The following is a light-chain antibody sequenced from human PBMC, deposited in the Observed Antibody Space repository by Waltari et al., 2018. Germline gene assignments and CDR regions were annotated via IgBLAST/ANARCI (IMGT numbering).Light chain of an antibody. CDR2: DVT. J-gene: IGLJ3*02. Sequence: QSALTQPASVSGSPGQSSTLSCTGATRAIGGYNHVSWYQHHPGNAPKLMIFDVTYRPSGVSNRFSGSKSGNTASLTLSGLQAEDEADYYCSSYTTSTTWVFGGGTKVTVL. V-gene: IGLV2-14*01. CDR1: TRAIGGYNH. CDR3: SSYTTSTTWV.